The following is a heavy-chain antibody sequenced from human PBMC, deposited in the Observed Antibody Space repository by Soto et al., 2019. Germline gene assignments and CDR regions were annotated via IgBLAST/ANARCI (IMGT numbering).Heavy chain of an antibody. CDR2: INHSGST. CDR3: AREETAWPLAYGLDV. D-gene: IGHD2-21*02. J-gene: IGHJ6*02. CDR1: GGSFSGYY. Sequence: TLSLTCAVYGGSFSGYYWSWIRQPPGKGLEWIGEINHSGSTNYNPSLKSRVTISVDTSKNQFSLKLSSVTAADTAVYYCAREETAWPLAYGLDVWGQGTTVTSP. V-gene: IGHV4-34*01.